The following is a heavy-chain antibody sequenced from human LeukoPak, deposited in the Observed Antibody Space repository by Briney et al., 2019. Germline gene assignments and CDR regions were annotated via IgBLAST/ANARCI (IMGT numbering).Heavy chain of an antibody. CDR3: ARDRYCSSTSCYGGGY. J-gene: IGHJ4*02. D-gene: IGHD2-2*01. Sequence: PSETLSLTCAVSGYSISSGYYWGWIRQPPGKGLEWIGSIYHSGSTYYNLSLKSRVTISVDTSKNQFSLKLSSVTAADTAVYYCARDRYCSSTSCYGGGYWGQGTLVTVSS. V-gene: IGHV4-38-2*02. CDR1: GYSISSGYY. CDR2: IYHSGST.